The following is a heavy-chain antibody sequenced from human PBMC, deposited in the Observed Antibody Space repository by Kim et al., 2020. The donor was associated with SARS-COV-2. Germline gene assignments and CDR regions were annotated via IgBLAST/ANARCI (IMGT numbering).Heavy chain of an antibody. CDR1: GYTFTSYA. V-gene: IGHV1-3*01. CDR3: ARGQKYYYDSSGYYYFDY. D-gene: IGHD3-22*01. Sequence: ASVKVSCKASGYTFTSYAMHWVRQAPGQRLEWMGWINAGNGNTKYSQKFQGRVTITRDTSASTAYMELSSLRSEDTAVYYCARGQKYYYDSSGYYYFDYWGQGTLVTVSS. J-gene: IGHJ4*02. CDR2: INAGNGNT.